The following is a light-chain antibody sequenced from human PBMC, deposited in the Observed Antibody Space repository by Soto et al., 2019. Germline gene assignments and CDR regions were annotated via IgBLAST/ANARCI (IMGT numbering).Light chain of an antibody. CDR2: DAS. V-gene: IGKV3D-20*01. J-gene: IGKJ1*01. Sequence: EIVLTQSPGTLSLSPGERATLSCRASQSVSSSYLAWYQQKPGLAPRLLIYDASSRATGIPDRFSGSGSGTDFTLTISRLEPEEFAVYYCQQYGSSPPTWTLGQGTKVDIK. CDR3: QQYGSSPPTWT. CDR1: QSVSSSY.